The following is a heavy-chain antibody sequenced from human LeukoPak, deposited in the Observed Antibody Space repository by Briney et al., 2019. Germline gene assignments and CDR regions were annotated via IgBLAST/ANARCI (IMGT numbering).Heavy chain of an antibody. V-gene: IGHV3-53*01. J-gene: IGHJ3*02. CDR3: ARDSGRFDVFDI. CDR2: IYSDGRT. CDR1: GFTFTNAW. Sequence: GGSLRLSCAASGFTFTNAWMSWVRQAPGKGLEWVSVIYSDGRTYYADSVKGRFTNSRDNSKNTLYLQMNSLRAEDTAVYYCARDSGRFDVFDIWGQGTMVTVSS. D-gene: IGHD3-10*01.